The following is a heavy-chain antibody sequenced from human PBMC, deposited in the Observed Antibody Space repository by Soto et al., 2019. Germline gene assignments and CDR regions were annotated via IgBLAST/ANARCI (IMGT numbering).Heavy chain of an antibody. D-gene: IGHD5-18*01. J-gene: IGHJ4*02. CDR1: GFTFSSYG. Sequence: QVQLVESGGGVVQPGRSLRLSCAASGFTFSSYGMHWVRQAPGKGLEWVAVISYDGSNKYYADSVKGRFTISRDNSKNTLYLQMNSLRAEDTDVYYCAKAGEDTAMVTDYWGQGTLVTVSS. V-gene: IGHV3-30*18. CDR3: AKAGEDTAMVTDY. CDR2: ISYDGSNK.